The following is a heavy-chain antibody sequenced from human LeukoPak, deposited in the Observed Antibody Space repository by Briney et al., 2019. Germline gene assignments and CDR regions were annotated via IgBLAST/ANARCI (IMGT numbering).Heavy chain of an antibody. J-gene: IGHJ6*03. V-gene: IGHV4-34*01. CDR3: ARHISSPDYYYYYYMDV. D-gene: IGHD2-21*01. CDR1: GGSFSGYY. CDR2: INHSGST. Sequence: SETLSLTCAVYGGSFSGYYWSWIGQAPGKGLEWIGEINHSGSTNYNPSLKSRVTISVDTSKNQFSLKLSSVTAADTAVYYCARHISSPDYYYYYYMDVWGKGTTVTISS.